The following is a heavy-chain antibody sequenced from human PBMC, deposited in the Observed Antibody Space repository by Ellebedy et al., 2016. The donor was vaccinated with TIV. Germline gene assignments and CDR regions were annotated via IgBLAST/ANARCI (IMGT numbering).Heavy chain of an antibody. V-gene: IGHV3-48*03. CDR1: GFIFSSFE. Sequence: PGGSLRLSCAASGFIFSSFEMTWVRQAPGKGLEWISDIDNRSGRTHYADSVEGRFTISRDDGQNSLYLHMRSLTVDDTAVYYCARNRATVPMDVWGQGTAVTVSS. D-gene: IGHD1-26*01. J-gene: IGHJ6*02. CDR3: ARNRATVPMDV. CDR2: IDNRSGRT.